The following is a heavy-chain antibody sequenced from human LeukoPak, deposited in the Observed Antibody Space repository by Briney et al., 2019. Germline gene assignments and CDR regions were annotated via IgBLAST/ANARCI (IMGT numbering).Heavy chain of an antibody. J-gene: IGHJ6*03. CDR1: GGTLSGFH. CDR2: ITHSGNT. V-gene: IGHV4-34*01. Sequence: SETLSLTCALYGGTLSGFHWSWIRQPPGKGLEWIGEITHSGNTNYNPSLKSRVTMSLDTSRTPFSLELNSLTAADTAVYYCARGNLVVVPAANQAYSYMDVWGKGTTFTVSS. D-gene: IGHD2-2*01. CDR3: ARGNLVVVPAANQAYSYMDV.